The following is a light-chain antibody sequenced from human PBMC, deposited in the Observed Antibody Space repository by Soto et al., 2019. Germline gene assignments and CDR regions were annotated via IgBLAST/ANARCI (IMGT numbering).Light chain of an antibody. J-gene: IGKJ4*01. CDR3: QQRSNWPLT. CDR2: DAS. CDR1: QGVSSY. V-gene: IGKV3-11*01. Sequence: EIVLTQSPATLSLSPGERATLSCRASQGVSSYLAWYQQKPGHAPRLLIYDASNRATGIPARFSGSGSGTDFTLTINGLEPEDFAVYYCQQRSNWPLTFGGGTKVDIK.